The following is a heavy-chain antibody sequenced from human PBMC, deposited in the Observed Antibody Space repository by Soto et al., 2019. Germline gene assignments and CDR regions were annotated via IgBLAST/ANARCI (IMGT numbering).Heavy chain of an antibody. CDR2: ISYNGTT. J-gene: IGHJ4*02. CDR3: ACHVFRVWYGGYFDV. CDR1: GGSISSGNYF. V-gene: IGHV4-39*01. D-gene: IGHD6-13*01. Sequence: SETLSLTCTVSGGSISSGNYFWAWIRQPPGKGLEWIGTISYNGTTYFNPSLKSRVTMSVDTSKNQFSVTLRSVTAADTAFYYCACHVFRVWYGGYFDVWGQGTLVTVSS.